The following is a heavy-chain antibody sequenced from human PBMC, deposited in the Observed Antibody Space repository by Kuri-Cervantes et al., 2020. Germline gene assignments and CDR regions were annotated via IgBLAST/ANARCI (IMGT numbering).Heavy chain of an antibody. CDR3: AKDFIGLDISGYHS. V-gene: IGHV3-30*02. CDR1: GFTFSSYG. CDR2: IRYDGSNK. Sequence: GGSLRLSCAASGFTFSSYGMHWVRQAPGKGLEWVAFIRYDGSNKYYADSVKGRFTISKDNAKNSLNPQMNSLRAEDTALYYCAKDFIGLDISGYHSWGQGTLVTVSS. J-gene: IGHJ4*02. D-gene: IGHD3-22*01.